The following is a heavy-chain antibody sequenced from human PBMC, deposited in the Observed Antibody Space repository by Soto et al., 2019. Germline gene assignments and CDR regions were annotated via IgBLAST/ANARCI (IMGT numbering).Heavy chain of an antibody. Sequence: HPGGSLRLSCAASGFTFNTYWMHWVRQAPGKGLVWVSRINSDGSSTSYADSVKGRFTISRDNAKNTVYLQMNSLRAEDTAVYFCAKLPQYETLTGYLNYFDYWGPGILVTVSS. V-gene: IGHV3-74*01. CDR2: INSDGSST. J-gene: IGHJ4*02. D-gene: IGHD3-9*01. CDR1: GFTFNTYW. CDR3: AKLPQYETLTGYLNYFDY.